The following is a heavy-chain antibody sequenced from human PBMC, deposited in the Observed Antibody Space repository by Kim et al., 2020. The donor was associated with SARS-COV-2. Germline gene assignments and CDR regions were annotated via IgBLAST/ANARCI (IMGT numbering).Heavy chain of an antibody. CDR3: ARRNVYYYDSSGYHDAFDI. CDR1: GGSISSSSYY. D-gene: IGHD3-22*01. V-gene: IGHV4-39*01. Sequence: SETLSLTCTVSGGSISSSSYYWGWIRQPPGKGLEWIGSIYYSGSTYYNPSLKSRVTISVDTSKNQFSLKLSSVTAADTAVYYCARRNVYYYDSSGYHDAFDIWGQGTMVTVSS. CDR2: IYYSGST. J-gene: IGHJ3*02.